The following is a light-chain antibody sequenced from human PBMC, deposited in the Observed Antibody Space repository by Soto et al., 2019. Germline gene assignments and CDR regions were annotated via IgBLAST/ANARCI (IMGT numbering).Light chain of an antibody. CDR1: QSVGSA. Sequence: EIVMTQSPATLSVSPGETATLSCRASQSVGSAVAWYQHKPGQAPRLLIVGASIRATGVPGRFSGGGSGTEFTLTISSLQSEDFAVYYGQQYKNWPRLTFGGGTTVEIK. V-gene: IGKV3-15*01. J-gene: IGKJ4*01. CDR2: GAS. CDR3: QQYKNWPRLT.